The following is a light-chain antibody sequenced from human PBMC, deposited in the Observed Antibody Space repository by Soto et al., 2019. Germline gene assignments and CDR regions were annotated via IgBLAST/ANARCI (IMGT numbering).Light chain of an antibody. CDR1: SSNIGSNT. J-gene: IGLJ2*01. CDR3: AAWDDSLNGVV. V-gene: IGLV1-44*01. Sequence: QSVLTQPPSASGTPGQRVTISCSGSSSNIGSNTVNWYQQLPGAAPKLLIYSNSQRPSGVPDRFSGSKSGTSASLAISGLQSEDEADYYCAAWDDSLNGVVFGGGTTHRP. CDR2: SNS.